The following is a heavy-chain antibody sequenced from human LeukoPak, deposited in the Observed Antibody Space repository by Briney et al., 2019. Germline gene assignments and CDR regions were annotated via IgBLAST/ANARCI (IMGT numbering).Heavy chain of an antibody. CDR1: GYTLTSFS. V-gene: IGHV1-24*01. CDR2: LDPKDGEA. Sequence: ASVKVSCKVSGYTLTSFSIHWVRQAPGRGLQWMGALDPKDGEAISPQNFQARVTMTADTSTDTAYMELSSLRSEDTAVYYCARANYDILTGYYRGDYCYYYMDVWGKGTTVTISS. D-gene: IGHD3-9*01. CDR3: ARANYDILTGYYRGDYCYYYMDV. J-gene: IGHJ6*03.